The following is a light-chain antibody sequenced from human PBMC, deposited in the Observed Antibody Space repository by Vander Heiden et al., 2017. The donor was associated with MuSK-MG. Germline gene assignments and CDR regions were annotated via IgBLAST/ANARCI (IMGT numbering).Light chain of an antibody. Sequence: DIVMTQSPDSLAVSLGERATINCKSSQSVLYSSNNKNYLVWYQQKPGQPPKLLIYWASTRESGVPDRFSGSGSGTDFTLTIMILHAEAVAVYYCQQDDAMPYTFGQGTKLEIK. CDR1: QSVLYSSNNKNY. V-gene: IGKV4-1*01. CDR2: WAS. CDR3: QQDDAMPYT. J-gene: IGKJ2*01.